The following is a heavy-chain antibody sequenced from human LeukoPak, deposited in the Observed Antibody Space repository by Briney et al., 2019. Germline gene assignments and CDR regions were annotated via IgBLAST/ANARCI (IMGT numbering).Heavy chain of an antibody. CDR2: ISAYNGNT. D-gene: IGHD3-3*01. CDR3: ARGAYDFWSGYLEY. CDR1: GCTFTSYG. Sequence: GASVKVSCKASGCTFTSYGISWVRQAPGQGLEWMGWISAYNGNTNYAQKLQGRVTMTRDTSISTAYMELSRLRSDDTAVYYCARGAYDFWSGYLEYWGQGTLVTVSS. V-gene: IGHV1-18*01. J-gene: IGHJ4*02.